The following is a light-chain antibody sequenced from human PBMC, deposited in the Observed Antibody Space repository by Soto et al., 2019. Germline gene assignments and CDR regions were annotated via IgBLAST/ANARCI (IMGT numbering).Light chain of an antibody. CDR2: YGD. CDR3: AAWDDRLNGPV. CDR1: SSNIGNNA. J-gene: IGLJ2*01. V-gene: IGLV1-36*01. Sequence: QSVLTQPPSVSEAPRQRVTISCSGSSSNIGNNAVNWYQQLPGKAPKLLIYYGDLLPSGVSDRFSGSKSGTSASLAISGLQSEDEAEYYCAAWDDRLNGPVFGGGTKLTVL.